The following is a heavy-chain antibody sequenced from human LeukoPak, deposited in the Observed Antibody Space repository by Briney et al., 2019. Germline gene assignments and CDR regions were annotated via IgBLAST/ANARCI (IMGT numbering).Heavy chain of an antibody. CDR3: AKWGPHCVGDYCPALDS. CDR2: INQDGSKK. CDR1: RFTFSNYW. D-gene: IGHD2-21*02. V-gene: IGHV3-7*01. Sequence: GGSLRLSCVASRFTFSNYWMSWVRQAPGKGLEWVANINQDGSKKVYADSMKGRFTISRDNAKESLYLQLNSLRADDTAVYYCAKWGPHCVGDYCPALDSWGQGTLVTVSS. J-gene: IGHJ4*02.